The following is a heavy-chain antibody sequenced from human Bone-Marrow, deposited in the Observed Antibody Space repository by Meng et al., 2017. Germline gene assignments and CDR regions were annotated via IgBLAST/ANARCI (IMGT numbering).Heavy chain of an antibody. V-gene: IGHV1-2*06. CDR2: INPKSGDT. Sequence: VQVVEFGVEVKTPGASVTVSCKASGYTFPDYWLHWVRRAPGQGLEWMGRINPKSGDTHYAQRFQGRVTMTGDTSISTAYMELSGLRSDDTAMYYCARDEDISAAGKLFGDYWGQGTLVTVSS. CDR1: GYTFPDYW. J-gene: IGHJ4*02. D-gene: IGHD6-13*01. CDR3: ARDEDISAAGKLFGDY.